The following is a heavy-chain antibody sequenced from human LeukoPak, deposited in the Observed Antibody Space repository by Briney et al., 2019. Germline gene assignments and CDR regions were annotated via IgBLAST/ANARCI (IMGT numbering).Heavy chain of an antibody. V-gene: IGHV3-15*07. CDR1: GFTFSNVW. D-gene: IGHD3-22*01. J-gene: IGHJ5*02. Sequence: GGSLRLSCATSGFTFSNVWMNWVRQAPGKGLEWVGRIRSNSDGGTIDYAAPVKGRFTLSRDDSKTTLYLQMNSLQTEDTAVYYCATDFYDSTWGQGTLVTVSS. CDR2: IRSNSDGGTI. CDR3: ATDFYDST.